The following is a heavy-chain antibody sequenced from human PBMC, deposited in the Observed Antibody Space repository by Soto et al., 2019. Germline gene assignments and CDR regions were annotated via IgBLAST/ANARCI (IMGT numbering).Heavy chain of an antibody. D-gene: IGHD1-26*01. V-gene: IGHV3-74*01. CDR3: ARGDRGAFDL. J-gene: IGHJ3*01. CDR2: VHSDGSST. CDR1: GFTFSYYW. Sequence: EVQLRESGGGLVQPGESLRLSCAASGFTFSYYWMHWVRQAPGMGLVWVSRVHSDGSSTTYADSVKGRFTISRDNARNTLYLQMISLRAEDTAVYFCARGDRGAFDLWGQGTVLTVSS.